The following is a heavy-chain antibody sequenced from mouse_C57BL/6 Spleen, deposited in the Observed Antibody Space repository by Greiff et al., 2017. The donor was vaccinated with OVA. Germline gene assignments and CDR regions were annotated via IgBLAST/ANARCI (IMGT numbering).Heavy chain of an antibody. J-gene: IGHJ4*01. Sequence: QVQLQQPGAELVKPGASVKMSCKASGYTFTSYWITWVKQRPGQGLEWIGDIYPGSGSTNYNEKFKSKATLTVDTSSSTAYMQLSSLTSEDSAVYYCARYHHYYGSSDYYAMDYWGQGTSVTVSS. CDR3: ARYHHYYGSSDYYAMDY. V-gene: IGHV1-55*01. CDR2: IYPGSGST. CDR1: GYTFTSYW. D-gene: IGHD1-1*01.